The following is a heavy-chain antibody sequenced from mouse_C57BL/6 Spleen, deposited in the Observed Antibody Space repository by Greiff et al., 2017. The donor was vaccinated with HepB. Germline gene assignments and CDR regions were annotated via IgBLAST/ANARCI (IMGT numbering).Heavy chain of an antibody. V-gene: IGHV1-82*01. CDR2: IYPGDGDT. D-gene: IGHD1-1*01. Sequence: QVQLQQSGPELVKPGASVKISCKASGYAFSSSWMNWVKQRPGKGLEWIGRIYPGDGDTNYNGKFKGKATLTADKSSSTAYMQLCSLTSEDSAVYFCARWYYGSSPFAYWGQGTLVTVSA. CDR1: GYAFSSSW. J-gene: IGHJ3*01. CDR3: ARWYYGSSPFAY.